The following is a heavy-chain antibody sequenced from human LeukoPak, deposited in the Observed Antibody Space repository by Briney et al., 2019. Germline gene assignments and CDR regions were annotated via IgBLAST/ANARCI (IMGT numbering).Heavy chain of an antibody. D-gene: IGHD1-7*01. Sequence: PPETLSLTCTVSGYSISSGYYWGWIRQPPGKGLEWIGSIYHSGSTYYNPSLKSRVTISVDTSKNQFSLKLSSVTAADTAVYYCARVVTGTTSNWFDPWGQGTLVTVSS. CDR1: GYSISSGYY. CDR3: ARVVTGTTSNWFDP. CDR2: IYHSGST. J-gene: IGHJ5*02. V-gene: IGHV4-38-2*02.